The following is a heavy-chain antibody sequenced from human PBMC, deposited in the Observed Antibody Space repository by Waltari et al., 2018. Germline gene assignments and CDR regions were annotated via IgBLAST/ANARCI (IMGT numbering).Heavy chain of an antibody. J-gene: IGHJ4*02. V-gene: IGHV3-7*03. Sequence: EVQLVESGGGLVQPGGSLTLSCAASGFTFSSYWMSWVRQAPGKGLEWVANIKQDGGEKNYVDSVKGRFTISRDNAKNLVYLQMNSLRAEDTAVYYCARDSNLLVYATQFDYWGQGTLVTVSS. D-gene: IGHD2-8*01. CDR1: GFTFSSYW. CDR3: ARDSNLLVYATQFDY. CDR2: IKQDGGEK.